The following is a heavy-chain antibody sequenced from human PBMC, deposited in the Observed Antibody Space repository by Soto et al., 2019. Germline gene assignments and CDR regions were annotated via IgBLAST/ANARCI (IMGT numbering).Heavy chain of an antibody. J-gene: IGHJ4*02. CDR2: VGGSGDST. CDR3: AKSPLGYCSGGSCYPPHYFDY. V-gene: IGHV3-23*01. Sequence: EVQLLDSGGGLVQPGGSLRLSCAASGLTFSNYAMSWVRQAPGKGLEWVSGVGGSGDSTYYADSVKGRFTISRDNSKETLYLQMNSLRAEDTAVYYCAKSPLGYCSGGSCYPPHYFDYWGQGPLVTVSS. CDR1: GLTFSNYA. D-gene: IGHD2-15*01.